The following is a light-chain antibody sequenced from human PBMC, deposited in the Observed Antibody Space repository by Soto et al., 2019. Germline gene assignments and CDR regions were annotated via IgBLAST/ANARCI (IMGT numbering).Light chain of an antibody. Sequence: QSALTQPASVSGSPGQSITISCTGTSSDIGAYNYVSWYQQHPGKTPKLMIYDVSNRPSGVSNRFSGSKSGNTASLTISGLQAEDEADYYCSSYTSSSPLLFGGGTKLTVL. CDR2: DVS. CDR3: SSYTSSSPLL. V-gene: IGLV2-14*01. CDR1: SSDIGAYNY. J-gene: IGLJ2*01.